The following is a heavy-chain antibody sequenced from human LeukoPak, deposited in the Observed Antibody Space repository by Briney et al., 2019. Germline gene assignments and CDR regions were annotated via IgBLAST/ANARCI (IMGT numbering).Heavy chain of an antibody. J-gene: IGHJ4*02. CDR2: ISGGGNTI. CDR1: GFTFSTYE. V-gene: IGHV3-48*03. D-gene: IGHD1-26*01. CDR3: ARDRGSYWDGGNDY. Sequence: AGGSLRLSCAASGFTFSTYEMNWVRQAPGKGLEWVSYISGGGNTIYYADSVKGRFTISRDNSKNTLYLQMNSPRAEDTAVYYCARDRGSYWDGGNDYWGQGTLVTVSS.